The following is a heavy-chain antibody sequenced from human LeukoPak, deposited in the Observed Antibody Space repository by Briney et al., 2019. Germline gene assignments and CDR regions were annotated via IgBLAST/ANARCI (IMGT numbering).Heavy chain of an antibody. J-gene: IGHJ4*02. CDR1: GFTFSSYA. D-gene: IGHD6-13*01. Sequence: GGSLRLSCAASGFTFSSYAMSWVRQAPGKGLEWVSAISGSGGGTYYADSVKGRFTISRDNSKNTLYLQMNSLRAEDTAVYYCAKDPSLIAAEAYFDYWGQGTLVTVSS. V-gene: IGHV3-23*01. CDR2: ISGSGGGT. CDR3: AKDPSLIAAEAYFDY.